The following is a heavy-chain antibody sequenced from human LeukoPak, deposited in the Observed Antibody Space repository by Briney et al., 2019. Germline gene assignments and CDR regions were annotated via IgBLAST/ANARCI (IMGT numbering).Heavy chain of an antibody. Sequence: SVKVSCKASGGSFSSYSISWVRQAPGQGLEWMGGIIPIFGTANYAQKFQGRVTITADESTSTAYMELSSLRSDDTAVYYCAREPQKYIAVAGMRWFDPWGQGTLVTVPS. CDR3: AREPQKYIAVAGMRWFDP. J-gene: IGHJ5*02. V-gene: IGHV1-69*01. D-gene: IGHD6-19*01. CDR2: IIPIFGTA. CDR1: GGSFSSYS.